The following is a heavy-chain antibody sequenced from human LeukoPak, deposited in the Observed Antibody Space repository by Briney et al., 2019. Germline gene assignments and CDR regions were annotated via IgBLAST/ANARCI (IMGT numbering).Heavy chain of an antibody. CDR1: GGSISSGSYY. CDR3: ARTNYYDSSGYYVTYNWFDP. CDR2: IDTSRST. V-gene: IGHV4-61*02. Sequence: SQTLSLTCTVSGGSISSGSYYWSWIRQPPGRGLEWIGSIDTSRSTNYNPSLKSRVTISVNTSKNQFSLKLSSVTAADTAVYYCARTNYYDSSGYYVTYNWFDPWGQGTLVTVSS. J-gene: IGHJ5*02. D-gene: IGHD3-22*01.